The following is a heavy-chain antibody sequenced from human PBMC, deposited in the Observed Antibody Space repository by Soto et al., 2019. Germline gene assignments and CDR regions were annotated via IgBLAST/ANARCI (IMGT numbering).Heavy chain of an antibody. J-gene: IGHJ6*02. V-gene: IGHV3-7*03. D-gene: IGHD3-16*02. CDR3: ARETPTSNYDYVWGSYRGYYYYFGMYV. CDR1: GFTFSSYW. CDR2: IKQDGSEK. Sequence: GGSLRLSCAVSGFTFSSYWMSWVRQAPGKGLEWVANIKQDGSEKYYVDSVKGRFTISRDNAKNSLYLQMNSLRAEDTAVYYCARETPTSNYDYVWGSYRGYYYYFGMYVCCQGTTVTVAS.